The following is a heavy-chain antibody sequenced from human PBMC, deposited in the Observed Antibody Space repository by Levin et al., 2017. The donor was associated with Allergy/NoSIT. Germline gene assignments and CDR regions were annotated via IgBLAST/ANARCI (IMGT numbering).Heavy chain of an antibody. J-gene: IGHJ3*01. CDR2: INEDGSQT. Sequence: GGSLRLSCAASGFTFRDYWMTWARQPPGRGLEWVASINEDGSQTNYLDSVKGRFTISRDNAKDSVDLQMDYLRDDDTALYYCSRHLRGDSAYDAFDVWVHGTMVT. D-gene: IGHD5-12*01. V-gene: IGHV3-7*03. CDR3: SRHLRGDSAYDAFDV. CDR1: GFTFRDYW.